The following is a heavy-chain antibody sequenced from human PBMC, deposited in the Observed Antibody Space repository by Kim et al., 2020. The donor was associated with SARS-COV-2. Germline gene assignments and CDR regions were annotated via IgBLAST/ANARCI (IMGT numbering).Heavy chain of an antibody. CDR2: IYYSGST. J-gene: IGHJ6*02. CDR1: GGSVSSGSYY. V-gene: IGHV4-61*01. CDR3: ARDRDMTTVVTYYYYGMDV. Sequence: SETLSLTCTVSGGSVSSGSYYWSWIRQPPGKGLEWIGYIYYSGSTNYNPSLKSRVTISVDTSKNQFSLKLSSVTAADTAVYYCARDRDMTTVVTYYYYGMDVWGQGTTVTVSS. D-gene: IGHD4-17*01.